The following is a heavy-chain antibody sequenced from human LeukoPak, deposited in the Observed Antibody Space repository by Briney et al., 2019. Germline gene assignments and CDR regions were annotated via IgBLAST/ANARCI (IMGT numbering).Heavy chain of an antibody. Sequence: SGKVSCKASGGTFSSYAISWVRQAPGQGLEWMGGIIPFFGRANYAQKFQGRVTITADESTSTAYMELSSLRSEDTAVYDCARVMVYAISPYRYYYYGMDVWGQGTTVTVSS. J-gene: IGHJ6*02. CDR3: ARVMVYAISPYRYYYYGMDV. V-gene: IGHV1-69*01. CDR2: IIPFFGRA. CDR1: GGTFSSYA. D-gene: IGHD2-8*01.